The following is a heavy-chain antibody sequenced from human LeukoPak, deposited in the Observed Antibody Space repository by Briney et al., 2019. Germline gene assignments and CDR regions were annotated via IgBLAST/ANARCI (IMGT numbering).Heavy chain of an antibody. Sequence: SETLSLTCTVSGVSISSGSYYWRWIRQPAGKGLEWIGRIYTSGSTNYNPSLKSRFTITVDTSKNQFSLKLSSVTAADTAGYYCAGVPFDSSGYVDYYYYYYMDVWGKGTTVTISS. CDR3: AGVPFDSSGYVDYYYYYYMDV. J-gene: IGHJ6*03. CDR2: IYTSGST. V-gene: IGHV4-61*02. CDR1: GVSISSGSYY. D-gene: IGHD3-22*01.